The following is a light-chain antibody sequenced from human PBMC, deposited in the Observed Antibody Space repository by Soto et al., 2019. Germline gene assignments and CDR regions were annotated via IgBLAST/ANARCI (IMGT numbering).Light chain of an antibody. Sequence: EIVLTQSPGTLSLSPGERATLSCRASQSVSNNYLAWYQQKPGQAPRPLIYGASNRATGIPDRFSGSGSGTDFTLTIRRLEPEDFAVDYCQQYGSSGTFRQVTKVDIK. V-gene: IGKV3-20*01. CDR1: QSVSNNY. J-gene: IGKJ1*01. CDR2: GAS. CDR3: QQYGSSGT.